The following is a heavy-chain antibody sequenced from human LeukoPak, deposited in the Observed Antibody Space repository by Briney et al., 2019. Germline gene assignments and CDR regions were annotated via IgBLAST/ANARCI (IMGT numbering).Heavy chain of an antibody. V-gene: IGHV3-48*01. Sequence: GGSLRLTCAASGFIFSNYNMNWVRQTPGKGLEWLSYISSSSGTIYYADSVKGRFTISGDNAKNSLYLQMNSLRAEDTAVYYCARALGYSYGYAVDYWGQGTLVTVSS. D-gene: IGHD5-18*01. CDR2: ISSSSGTI. CDR3: ARALGYSYGYAVDY. CDR1: GFIFSNYN. J-gene: IGHJ4*02.